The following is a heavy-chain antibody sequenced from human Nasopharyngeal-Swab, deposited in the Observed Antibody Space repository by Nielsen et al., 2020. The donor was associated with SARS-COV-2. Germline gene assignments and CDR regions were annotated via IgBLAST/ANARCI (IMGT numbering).Heavy chain of an antibody. CDR3: ARGQESYSSSWLNWYFDL. J-gene: IGHJ2*01. CDR1: GFTFSSYG. V-gene: IGHV3-33*01. Sequence: GESLKISCAASGFTFSSYGMHWVRQAPGKALEWVAVIWYDGSNKYYADSVQGRFTISRDNSKNTLYLQMNSLRAEDTAVYYCARGQESYSSSWLNWYFDLWGRGTLVTVSS. D-gene: IGHD6-13*01. CDR2: IWYDGSNK.